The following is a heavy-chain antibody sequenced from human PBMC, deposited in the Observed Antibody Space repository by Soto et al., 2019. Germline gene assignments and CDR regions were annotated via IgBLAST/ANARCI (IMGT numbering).Heavy chain of an antibody. V-gene: IGHV1-69*12. CDR1: GGTFSSYA. CDR2: IIPIFGTA. CDR3: ARTPRDYSDSSGYAYYFDY. Sequence: QVQLVQSGAEVKKPGSSVKVSCKASGGTFSSYAISWVRQAPGQGLEWMGGIIPIFGTANYAQKFQGRVTITAEECTSAAWVELSSLRAEDTAVYSCARTPRDYSDSSGYAYYFDYWGQGTLVTVSS. J-gene: IGHJ4*02. D-gene: IGHD3-22*01.